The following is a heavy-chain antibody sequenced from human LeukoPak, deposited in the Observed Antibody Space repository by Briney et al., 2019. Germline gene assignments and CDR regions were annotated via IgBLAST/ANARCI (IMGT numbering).Heavy chain of an antibody. J-gene: IGHJ3*02. CDR1: GGSISSYY. Sequence: SETLSLTCTVSGGSISSYYWSWIRQPPGEGLEWIGYIYYSGSTNYNPSLKSRVTISVDTSKNQFSLKLSSVTAADTAVYYCAREAYCGGDCYSLADAFDIWDQGTMVTVSS. CDR3: AREAYCGGDCYSLADAFDI. V-gene: IGHV4-59*01. D-gene: IGHD2-21*02. CDR2: IYYSGST.